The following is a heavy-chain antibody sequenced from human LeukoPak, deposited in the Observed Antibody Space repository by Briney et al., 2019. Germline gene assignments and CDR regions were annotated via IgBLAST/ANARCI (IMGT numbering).Heavy chain of an antibody. Sequence: GGSLRLSCAASGFTFSDYAMSWIRQAPGQGLGWVSYNSRSGDTIDYADSVKGRFSISRDNAKNSLYLQMNSLRAEDTAVYSCAGYHWNSGVVYWGQGTLVTVSS. CDR2: NSRSGDTI. J-gene: IGHJ4*02. CDR1: GFTFSDYA. V-gene: IGHV3-11*01. D-gene: IGHD1-7*01. CDR3: AGYHWNSGVVY.